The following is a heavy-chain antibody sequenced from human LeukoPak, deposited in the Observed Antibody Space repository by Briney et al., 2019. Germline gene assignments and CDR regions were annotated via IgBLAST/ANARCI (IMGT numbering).Heavy chain of an antibody. CDR3: AGRPDTAIVPIFDY. CDR1: GYTFTGYY. Sequence: ASVKVSCKASGYTFTGYYLHWVQQAPGQGLEWMGWINPNSGGTNYAQKFQGRVTMTGDTSISTAYMELSRLSSDDTAIYYCAGRPDTAIVPIFDYWGQGTLVTVSS. CDR2: INPNSGGT. D-gene: IGHD5-18*01. V-gene: IGHV1-2*02. J-gene: IGHJ4*02.